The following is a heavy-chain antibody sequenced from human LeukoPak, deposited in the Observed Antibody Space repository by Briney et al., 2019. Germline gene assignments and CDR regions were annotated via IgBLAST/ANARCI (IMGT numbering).Heavy chain of an antibody. CDR2: ISSTLVTT. D-gene: IGHD1-20*01. CDR1: GFIFSDYY. CDR3: ARSVYNWNDVDY. Sequence: RGGSLRLSCAASGFIFSDYYMSWIRQAPGKGLEWVSYISSTLVTTYYADSVKGRFTISRDNAKNSLYLQMNSLRAEDTAVYYCARSVYNWNDVDYWGQGTLVTVSS. J-gene: IGHJ4*02. V-gene: IGHV3-11*01.